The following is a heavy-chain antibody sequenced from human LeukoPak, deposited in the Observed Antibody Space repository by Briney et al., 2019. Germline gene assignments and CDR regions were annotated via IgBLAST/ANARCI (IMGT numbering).Heavy chain of an antibody. D-gene: IGHD2-2*01. CDR2: ISGSGGST. J-gene: IGHJ4*02. CDR1: GFTFSSYG. V-gene: IGHV3-23*01. CDR3: AKEYCSSTSCYFSYFDY. Sequence: GGSLRLSCAASGFTFSSYGMHWVRQAPGKGLEWVSAISGSGGSTYYADSVKGRFTISRDNSKNTLYLQMNSLRAEDTAVYYCAKEYCSSTSCYFSYFDYWGQGTLVTVSS.